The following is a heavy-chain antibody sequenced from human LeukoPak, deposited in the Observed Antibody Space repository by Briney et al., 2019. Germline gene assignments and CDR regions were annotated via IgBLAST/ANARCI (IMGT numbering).Heavy chain of an antibody. J-gene: IGHJ6*03. CDR1: GFTFSSYG. V-gene: IGHV3-23*01. D-gene: IGHD2-15*01. Sequence: GGTLRLSCAASGFTFSSYGMSWVRQAPGKGLEWASAISGSGGSTYYADSVKGRFTISRDNSKNTLYLQMNSLRAEDTAVYYCAKNGDRGAFCSGGTCYPYYYYYMDVWGKGTTVTISS. CDR3: AKNGDRGAFCSGGTCYPYYYYYMDV. CDR2: ISGSGGST.